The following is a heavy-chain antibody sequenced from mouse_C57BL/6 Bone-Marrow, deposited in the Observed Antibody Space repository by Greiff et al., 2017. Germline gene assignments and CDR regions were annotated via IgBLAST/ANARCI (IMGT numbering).Heavy chain of an antibody. Sequence: VQLQQPGPELVKPGASVKISCKASGYSFTDYNMNWVKQSNGKSLEWIGVINPTYGTTNYNQKFTGKATLTVDQSSSTAYMQLNSLTSEESADYSCANCYYVSSLGYWGQGTTLTVSS. CDR3: ANCYYVSSLGY. CDR1: GYSFTDYN. CDR2: INPTYGTT. J-gene: IGHJ2*01. V-gene: IGHV1-39*01. D-gene: IGHD1-1*01.